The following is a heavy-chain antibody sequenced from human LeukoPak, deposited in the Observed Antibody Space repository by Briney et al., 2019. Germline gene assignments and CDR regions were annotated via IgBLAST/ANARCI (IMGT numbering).Heavy chain of an antibody. CDR3: AKTRSGTYYGDSFDS. CDR1: GDSISRSDW. D-gene: IGHD1-26*01. CDR2: IYYSGRI. J-gene: IGHJ3*02. Sequence: SETQSLTCAVSGDSISRSDWWAWIRQPPGKGLEWLGNIYYSGRIYHNPSLQTRVIMSVDSSKNQFSLRLGSVTAVDTAVYYCAKTRSGTYYGDSFDSWGQGILVTVSS. V-gene: IGHV4-28*05.